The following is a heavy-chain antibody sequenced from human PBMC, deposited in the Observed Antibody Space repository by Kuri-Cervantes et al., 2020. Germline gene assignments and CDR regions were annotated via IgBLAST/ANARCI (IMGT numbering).Heavy chain of an antibody. CDR3: AKASCSGISRYPHYYSYYMDV. V-gene: IGHV3-23*01. CDR1: GFAFSDYA. Sequence: GGSLRLSCAASGFAFSDYAMMWVRQAPGKGLEWVSGVRVSGDTAYYADSVKGRFIVSRDNSKSSLYLQMNSLRAEDTAVYYCAKASCSGISRYPHYYSYYMDVWGKGERVTVSS. CDR2: VRVSGDTA. J-gene: IGHJ6*03. D-gene: IGHD2-2*01.